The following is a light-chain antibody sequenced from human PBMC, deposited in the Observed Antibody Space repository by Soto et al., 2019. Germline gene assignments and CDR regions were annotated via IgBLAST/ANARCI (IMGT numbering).Light chain of an antibody. V-gene: IGKV3-11*01. J-gene: IGKJ4*01. CDR3: QQRSNWST. CDR2: DAS. Sequence: EIVLTQSPATLSLSPGERATLSGRASQSVSSYLAWYQQKPGQAPRLLIYDASNRATRIRARFSGSGSETDFTLTISSLEPEDFAVYYCQQRSNWSTFGGGTKVEIK. CDR1: QSVSSY.